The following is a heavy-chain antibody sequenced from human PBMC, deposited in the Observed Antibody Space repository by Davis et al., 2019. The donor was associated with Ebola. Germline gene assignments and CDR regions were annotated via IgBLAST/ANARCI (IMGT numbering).Heavy chain of an antibody. V-gene: IGHV4-38-2*02. CDR3: ARDGVSLLWFGELSKVNWFDP. D-gene: IGHD3-10*01. CDR2: IYHSGST. CDR1: GYSISSGYY. J-gene: IGHJ5*02. Sequence: SETLSLTCTVSGYSISSGYYWGWIRQPPGKGLEWIGSIYHSGSTYYNPSLKSRVTISVDTSKNQFSLKLSSVTAADTAVYYCARDGVSLLWFGELSKVNWFDPWGQGTLVTVSS.